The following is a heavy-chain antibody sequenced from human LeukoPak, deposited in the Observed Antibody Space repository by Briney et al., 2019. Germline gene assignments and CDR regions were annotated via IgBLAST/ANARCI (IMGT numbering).Heavy chain of an antibody. D-gene: IGHD2-15*01. J-gene: IGHJ4*02. CDR3: AIPSPNCSGGSCYAY. CDR2: INHSGRT. CDR1: GFTVSSNY. V-gene: IGHV4-34*08. Sequence: PGGSLRLSCAASGFTVSSNYMSWVRQAPGKGLEWIGEINHSGRTNYNPSLKSRVTISVDTSQKQLFLKLTSVTAADTAMYYCAIPSPNCSGGSCYAYWGQGTLVTVSS.